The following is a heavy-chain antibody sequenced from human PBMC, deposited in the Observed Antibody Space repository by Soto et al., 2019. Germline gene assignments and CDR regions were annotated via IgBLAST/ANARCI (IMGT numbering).Heavy chain of an antibody. CDR3: AKDSPHYVILTGYPYFDY. CDR1: GFTFSSYA. CDR2: ISGSGGST. D-gene: IGHD3-9*01. V-gene: IGHV3-23*01. Sequence: PGGSLRLSCAASGFTFSSYAMSWVRQAPGKGLEWVSAISGSGGSTYYADSVKGRFTISRDNSKNTLYLQMNSLRAEDTAVYYCAKDSPHYVILTGYPYFDYCGQGTLVTVSS. J-gene: IGHJ4*02.